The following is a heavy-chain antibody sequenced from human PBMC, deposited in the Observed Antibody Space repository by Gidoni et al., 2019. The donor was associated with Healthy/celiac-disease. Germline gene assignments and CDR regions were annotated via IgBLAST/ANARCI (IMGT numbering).Heavy chain of an antibody. CDR3: TSWGANTEYSSSWYFPTLENNWFDP. CDR1: GGSISSRSYY. V-gene: IGHV4-39*01. CDR2: SYYSGST. D-gene: IGHD6-13*01. Sequence: QLQLQESVPGLVKPSETLSLTCTVPGGSISSRSYYWGWIRTPPGKGLEWIGRSYYSGSTSYNTSLKSRVTISVDTSKNQFSLKLSSVTAADTAVYYCTSWGANTEYSSSWYFPTLENNWFDPWGQGTLVTVSS. J-gene: IGHJ5*02.